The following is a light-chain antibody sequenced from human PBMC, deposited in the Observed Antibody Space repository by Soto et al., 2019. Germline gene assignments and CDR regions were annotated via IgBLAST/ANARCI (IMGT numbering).Light chain of an antibody. V-gene: IGLV2-14*01. Sequence: QSVLTQPASVSGSPGQSITISCTGTSSDVGGYNYVSWYQQHPGKAPKLMIYDVSNRPSGVSNRFFGSKSGNTASLTISGLQAEDEADYYCSSYTSSSTLDVFGTGTKLTVL. CDR1: SSDVGGYNY. J-gene: IGLJ1*01. CDR2: DVS. CDR3: SSYTSSSTLDV.